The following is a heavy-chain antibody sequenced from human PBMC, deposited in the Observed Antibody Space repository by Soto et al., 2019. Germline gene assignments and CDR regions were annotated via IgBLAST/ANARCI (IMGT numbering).Heavy chain of an antibody. CDR2: ISSNGGST. CDR1: GFTFSSYA. V-gene: IGHV3-64*01. CDR3: ARDYYGSGSYLSPDAFDI. J-gene: IGHJ3*02. D-gene: IGHD3-10*01. Sequence: GGSLRLSCAASGFTFSSYAMHWVRQAPGKGLEYVSAISSNGGSTYYANSVKGRFTISRDNSKNTLYLQMGSLRAEDMAVYYCARDYYGSGSYLSPDAFDIWGQGTMVTVSS.